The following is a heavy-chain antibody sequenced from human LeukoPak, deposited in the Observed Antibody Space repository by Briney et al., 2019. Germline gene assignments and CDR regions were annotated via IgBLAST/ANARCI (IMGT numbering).Heavy chain of an antibody. D-gene: IGHD5-24*01. CDR2: VSYSGST. CDR1: GGSISSYY. V-gene: IGHV4-59*01. Sequence: SETLSLTCTVSGGSISSYYWNEVRQPPGKELEGIGYVSYSGSTNYNPSLKSRVTISVDTSKNQFSLKLDSVTAADTAVYYCARTGGYNSPFSFWGQGALVTVSS. J-gene: IGHJ4*02. CDR3: ARTGGYNSPFSF.